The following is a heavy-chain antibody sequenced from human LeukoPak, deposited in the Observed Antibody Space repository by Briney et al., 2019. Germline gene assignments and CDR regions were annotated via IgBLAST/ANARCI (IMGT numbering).Heavy chain of an antibody. CDR2: IYYSGST. D-gene: IGHD5-24*01. J-gene: IGHJ4*02. CDR3: ARRAYNYQFDY. CDR1: GGSISSYY. Sequence: SETLSLTCSVSGGSISSYYWSWIRQPPGKGLEWIGYIYYSGSTNYNPSLKSRVTISEDTSKNQFSLKLNSVTAADTAVYYCARRAYNYQFDYWGQGTLVTVSS. V-gene: IGHV4-59*01.